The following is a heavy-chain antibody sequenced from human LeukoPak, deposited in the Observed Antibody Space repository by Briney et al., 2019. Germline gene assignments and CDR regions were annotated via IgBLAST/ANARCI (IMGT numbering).Heavy chain of an antibody. J-gene: IGHJ3*02. D-gene: IGHD6-13*01. V-gene: IGHV1-8*01. CDR1: GYTFTSYD. Sequence: ASVKVSCKASGYTFTSYDINWVRQATGQGLEWMGSMNPNSGNTGYAQKFQGRVTMTRNTSISTAYMELSSLRSEDTAVYYCARRHRVYSSSWDDAFDIWGQGTMVTVSS. CDR2: MNPNSGNT. CDR3: ARRHRVYSSSWDDAFDI.